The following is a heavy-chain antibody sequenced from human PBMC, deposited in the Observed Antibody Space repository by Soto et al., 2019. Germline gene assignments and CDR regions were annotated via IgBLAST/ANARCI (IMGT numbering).Heavy chain of an antibody. J-gene: IGHJ5*02. CDR1: DGSFSGYY. Sequence: QVPLQQWGAGLLKPSETLSLTCAVYDGSFSGYYWTWIRQPPGKGLEWIGEINHRGSTNYNPSLKSRATISADTSKNQFSLKLSSVTAADTAIYYCARKGGYCSSSSCYAWWFDPWGQGTLVTVSS. V-gene: IGHV4-34*01. CDR2: INHRGST. D-gene: IGHD2-2*01. CDR3: ARKGGYCSSSSCYAWWFDP.